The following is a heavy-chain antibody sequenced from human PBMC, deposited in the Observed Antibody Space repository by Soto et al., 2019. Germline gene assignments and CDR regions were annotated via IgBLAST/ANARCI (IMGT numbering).Heavy chain of an antibody. CDR1: GFTFSGSA. CDR2: IRSKANSYAT. CDR3: TSLAPLSGYDYLDY. J-gene: IGHJ4*02. Sequence: GGSLRLSCAASGFTFSGSAMHWVRQASGKGLEWVGRIRSKANSYATAYAASVKGRFTISRDDSKNTAYLQMNSLKTEDTAVYYCTSLAPLSGYDYLDYWGQGTLVTVSS. V-gene: IGHV3-73*01. D-gene: IGHD5-12*01.